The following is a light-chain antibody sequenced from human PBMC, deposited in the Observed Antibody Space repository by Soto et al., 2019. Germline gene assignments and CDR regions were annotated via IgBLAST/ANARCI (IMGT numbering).Light chain of an antibody. CDR3: QQYSPYRT. Sequence: DIQMTQSPPIVSAFVGDRVTFSCRASQNIGYWLAWYQQNPGQAPDLLIEKTASLQSGVASRFYGCGSGTDFTLTITSLPTDAVETYYRQQYSPYRTFGAGTNVEIK. J-gene: IGKJ1*01. CDR1: QNIGYW. V-gene: IGKV1-5*03. CDR2: KTA.